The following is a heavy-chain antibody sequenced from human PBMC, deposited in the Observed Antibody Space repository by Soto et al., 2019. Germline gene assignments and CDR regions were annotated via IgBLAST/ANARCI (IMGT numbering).Heavy chain of an antibody. Sequence: VQLVESGGGLVKPGSSLRLSCAASGFTFTNAWMNWVRQSPGKGLEWVGRIKKISEGGSTNYSTPVKGTFTIARDDSSSTMYLDMNSLKIEDTAVYYWTTEVFEVVTSVTSDKCWGQGTLVTVSS. CDR1: GFTFTNAW. CDR2: IKKISEGGST. CDR3: TTEVFEVVTSVTSDKC. D-gene: IGHD2-21*02. V-gene: IGHV3-15*01. J-gene: IGHJ4*02.